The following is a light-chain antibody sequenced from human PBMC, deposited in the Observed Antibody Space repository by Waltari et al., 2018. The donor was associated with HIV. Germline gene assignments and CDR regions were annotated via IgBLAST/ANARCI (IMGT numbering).Light chain of an antibody. CDR2: EVS. J-gene: IGLJ2*01. Sequence: QSALTQTASVSGSTGQSITISCTGTSSDVGGYNYVSWYQQHPGKAPKLLISEVSNRPSGISNRFSGSKSGNTASLTISGLQTEDEANYYCSSYTTSTTPVVFGGGTKLTVL. CDR1: SSDVGGYNY. V-gene: IGLV2-14*01. CDR3: SSYTTSTTPVV.